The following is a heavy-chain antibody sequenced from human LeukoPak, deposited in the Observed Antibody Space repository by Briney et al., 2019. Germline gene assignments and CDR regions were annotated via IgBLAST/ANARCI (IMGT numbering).Heavy chain of an antibody. CDR2: IYYSGST. Sequence: SETLSLTCTVSGGSISSYYWSLIRQPPGKGLEWIGYIYYSGSTNYNPSLKSRVTISVDTSKNQFSLKLSSVTAADTAVYYCARHQPYYGDYPYWYFDLWGRGTLVTVSS. D-gene: IGHD4-17*01. CDR3: ARHQPYYGDYPYWYFDL. V-gene: IGHV4-59*08. CDR1: GGSISSYY. J-gene: IGHJ2*01.